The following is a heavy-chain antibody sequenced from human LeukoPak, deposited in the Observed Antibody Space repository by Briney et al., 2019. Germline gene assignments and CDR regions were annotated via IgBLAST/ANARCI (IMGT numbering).Heavy chain of an antibody. CDR2: IYYSGST. D-gene: IGHD3-9*01. V-gene: IGHV4-59*01. J-gene: IGHJ5*02. Sequence: PSETLSLTCTVSGGSISSYYWSWIRQPPGKGLEWIGYIYYSGSTNYNPSLKSRVTISVDTSKNQFSPKLSSVTAADTAVYYCARYFDWDNWFDPWGQGTLVTVSS. CDR1: GGSISSYY. CDR3: ARYFDWDNWFDP.